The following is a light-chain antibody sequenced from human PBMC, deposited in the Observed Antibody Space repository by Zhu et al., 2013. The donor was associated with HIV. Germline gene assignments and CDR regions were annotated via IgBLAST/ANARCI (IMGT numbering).Light chain of an antibody. V-gene: IGKV1-39*01. Sequence: DIQMTQSPSSLSASVGDRVTITCRASQSIGSYLTWYQQKPGEVPKVLIYVASNLQSGVPSRFSGSGSGTDFTLTISSLQPEDFAVYYCQQYGSSPPLYTFGQGTKLEIK. J-gene: IGKJ2*01. CDR1: QSIGSY. CDR3: QQYGSSPPLYT. CDR2: VAS.